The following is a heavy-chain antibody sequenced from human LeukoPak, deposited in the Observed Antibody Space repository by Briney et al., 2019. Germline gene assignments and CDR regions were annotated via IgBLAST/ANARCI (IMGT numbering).Heavy chain of an antibody. CDR2: IYHSGST. D-gene: IGHD1-26*01. J-gene: IGHJ3*02. Sequence: SETLSLTCSVSSGSITSYYWSWLRQPPGKGLEWIGYIYHSGSTNYNPSVKSRVTMSVDTSKNQFSLKLNSVTAADTAVYYCATLWRLGASTGEAFDIWGQGTMVTVSS. CDR3: ATLWRLGASTGEAFDI. CDR1: SGSITSYY. V-gene: IGHV4-59*01.